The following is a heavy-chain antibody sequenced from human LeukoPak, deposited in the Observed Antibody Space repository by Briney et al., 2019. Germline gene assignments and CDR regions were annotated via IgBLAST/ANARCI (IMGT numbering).Heavy chain of an antibody. Sequence: PSETLSLTCTVSGGSISTYYWSWIRQPPGKGLEWTGYIYYSGSTNYNPSLKSRVTISVDTSRNQFSLRLSSATAADTAVYYCARQAAANSIDYWGQGTLVTVSS. J-gene: IGHJ4*02. CDR3: ARQAAANSIDY. CDR2: IYYSGST. V-gene: IGHV4-59*08. CDR1: GGSISTYY. D-gene: IGHD2-2*01.